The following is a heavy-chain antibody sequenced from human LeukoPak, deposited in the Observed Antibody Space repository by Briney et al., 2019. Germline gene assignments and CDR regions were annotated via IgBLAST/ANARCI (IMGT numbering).Heavy chain of an antibody. CDR1: GFTFITYS. Sequence: GGSLRLSCAASGFTFITYSINWVRQAPGKGLEWVSSISTNSSYIYYADSVKGRFTISRDNAKNSLYLQMNSLRAEDTAVYYCARGLISQYYYGSGSYAVRDDYYYYMDVWGKGTTVTISS. V-gene: IGHV3-21*01. J-gene: IGHJ6*03. CDR3: ARGLISQYYYGSGSYAVRDDYYYYMDV. D-gene: IGHD3-10*01. CDR2: ISTNSSYI.